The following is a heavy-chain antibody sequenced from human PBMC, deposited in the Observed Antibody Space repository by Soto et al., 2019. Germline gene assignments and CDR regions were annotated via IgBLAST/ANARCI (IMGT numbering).Heavy chain of an antibody. CDR3: AKDHGSSSAFDY. V-gene: IGHV3-30*18. D-gene: IGHD6-6*01. J-gene: IGHJ4*02. CDR2: ISYDGSNK. CDR1: GFTFSSYV. Sequence: GGSLRLSCAASGFTFSSYVMHWVRQAAGRGLGWVAVISYDGSNKYYGDSVNGLFTISIDNSKNTLYLQMTSLRAEDTAVYYCAKDHGSSSAFDYGGQGTRFTVSS.